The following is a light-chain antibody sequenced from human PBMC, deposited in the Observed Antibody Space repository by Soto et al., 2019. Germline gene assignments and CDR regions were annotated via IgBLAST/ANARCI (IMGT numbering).Light chain of an antibody. Sequence: EIVLTQSPGTLSLSPGERATLSCRASQSVNTNLAWYQQKTGQDTRLLIYSASTRDTGIPDRVSGSGSGTEVTLTINSLQSEDFAVYYCQQYNNWPRTFGQGTKVDIK. CDR2: SAS. V-gene: IGKV3-15*01. J-gene: IGKJ1*01. CDR1: QSVNTN. CDR3: QQYNNWPRT.